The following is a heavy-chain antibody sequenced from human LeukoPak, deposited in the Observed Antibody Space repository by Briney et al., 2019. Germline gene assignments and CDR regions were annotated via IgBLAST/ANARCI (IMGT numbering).Heavy chain of an antibody. V-gene: IGHV3-23*01. CDR1: GFTFSSYG. Sequence: GGSLRLSCAASGFTFSSYGMSWVRQAPGKGLEWVSAISGSGGSTYYADSVKGRFTISRDNSKNTLYLQMNSLRPEDTAVYYCAKGNYYDSSAYNYFDYWGQGTLVTASS. J-gene: IGHJ4*02. CDR2: ISGSGGST. D-gene: IGHD3-22*01. CDR3: AKGNYYDSSAYNYFDY.